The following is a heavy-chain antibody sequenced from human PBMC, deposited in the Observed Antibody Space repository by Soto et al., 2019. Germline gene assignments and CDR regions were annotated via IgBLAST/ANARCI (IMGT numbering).Heavy chain of an antibody. CDR1: GFTFRSFT. CDR2: ISSNSAYI. CDR3: TRDASRDSSARGWFDP. J-gene: IGHJ5*02. V-gene: IGHV3-21*01. Sequence: EVHLVESGGGLVKPGGSLRLSCAASGFTFRSFTMNLVRQAPGKGLEWVSTISSNSAYIYYTDALRGRFTISRDNAKNSLHLQMNSLRAEDTAVYYCTRDASRDSSARGWFDPWGPGTLVTVSS. D-gene: IGHD6-13*01.